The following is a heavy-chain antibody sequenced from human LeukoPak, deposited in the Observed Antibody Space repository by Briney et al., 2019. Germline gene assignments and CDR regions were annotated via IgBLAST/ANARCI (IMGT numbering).Heavy chain of an antibody. CDR3: AKDIQLST. Sequence: GGSLRLSCAASGFNFRDAAMTWVRQAPGKGLEWVSLISFSGDNSYYADSVKGRFTISRDNSKNTLSLQMNSLRVEDTAIYYCAKDIQLSTWGQGTMVTVSS. CDR1: GFNFRDAA. D-gene: IGHD5-24*01. V-gene: IGHV3-23*01. CDR2: ISFSGDNS. J-gene: IGHJ3*01.